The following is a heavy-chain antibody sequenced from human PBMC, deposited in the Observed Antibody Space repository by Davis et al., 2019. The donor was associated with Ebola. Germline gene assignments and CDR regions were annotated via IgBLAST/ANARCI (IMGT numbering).Heavy chain of an antibody. CDR1: GFTFSSYW. V-gene: IGHV3-7*01. Sequence: GESLKISCAASGFTFSSYWMSWVRQAPGKGLEWVANIKQDGSEKYYVDSVKGRFTISRDNAENALYLQMNSLRAEDTAVYFCARSYSALDVFDMWGQGTMVTVSS. CDR3: ARSYSALDVFDM. J-gene: IGHJ3*02. CDR2: IKQDGSEK. D-gene: IGHD4-11*01.